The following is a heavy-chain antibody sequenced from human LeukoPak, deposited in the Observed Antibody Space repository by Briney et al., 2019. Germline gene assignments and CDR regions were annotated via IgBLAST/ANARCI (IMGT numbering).Heavy chain of an antibody. CDR1: GFTFAGHA. CDR3: ARPSGYTSGWTGSYYLDF. V-gene: IGHV3-23*01. D-gene: IGHD6-19*01. J-gene: IGHJ4*02. Sequence: GGSLRLSCAASGFTFAGHAMSWVRQAPGEGLEWVSAISGSGGNTYYADSVKGRFTISRDNARNLVYLQMNSLRVEDTAVYYCARPSGYTSGWTGSYYLDFWGQGTLVTVSS. CDR2: ISGSGGNT.